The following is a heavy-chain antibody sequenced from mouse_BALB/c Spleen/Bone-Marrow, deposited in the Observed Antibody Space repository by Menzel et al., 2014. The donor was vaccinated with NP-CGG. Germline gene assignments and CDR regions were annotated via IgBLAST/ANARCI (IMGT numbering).Heavy chain of an antibody. J-gene: IGHJ4*01. CDR2: IWSDGNT. CDR1: GFSLTNYG. D-gene: IGHD2-10*02. V-gene: IGHV2-6*02. Sequence: QVHVKQSGPGLVAPSQSPSITCTVSGFSLTNYGVHWVRQPPGKGLEWLVVIWSDGNTTYNSALKSRLSISKDNSKSQVFLKMNSLQTDDTAMYYCARNPYGNYAMDYWGQGTSVTVSS. CDR3: ARNPYGNYAMDY.